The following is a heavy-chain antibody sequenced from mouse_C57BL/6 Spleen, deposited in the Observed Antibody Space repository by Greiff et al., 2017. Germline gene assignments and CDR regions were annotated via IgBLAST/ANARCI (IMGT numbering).Heavy chain of an antibody. CDR2: INPRSGDT. V-gene: IGHV1-4*01. Sequence: QVQLKQSGAELARPGASVKMSCKASGYNFKGYTMHWVKQRPGQGLEWIGYINPRSGDTKYTQKFQDKATLTADKSSSTAYMQLSSLTSEDSAVXYCASWCSSGYSGLAYWGQGTLVTVSA. J-gene: IGHJ3*01. D-gene: IGHD3-2*02. CDR3: ASWCSSGYSGLAY. CDR1: GYNFKGYT.